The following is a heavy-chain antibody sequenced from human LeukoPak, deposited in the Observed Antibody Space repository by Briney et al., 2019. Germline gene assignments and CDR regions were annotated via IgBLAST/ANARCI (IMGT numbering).Heavy chain of an antibody. D-gene: IGHD6-13*01. V-gene: IGHV3-9*03. Sequence: GGSLRLSCAASGFTFDDYAMHWVRQLPGKGLEWVSGISWNSGSVGYADSVKGRFTISRDNAKNSLYLQMNSLRAEDMSLYYCVKDESFAPTGTYDYWGQGTLVTVSS. J-gene: IGHJ4*02. CDR2: ISWNSGSV. CDR1: GFTFDDYA. CDR3: VKDESFAPTGTYDY.